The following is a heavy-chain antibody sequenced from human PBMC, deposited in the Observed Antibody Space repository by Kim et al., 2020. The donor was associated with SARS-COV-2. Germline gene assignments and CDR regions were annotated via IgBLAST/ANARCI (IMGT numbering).Heavy chain of an antibody. CDR2: ISYDGSNK. V-gene: IGHV3-30*18. CDR1: GFTFSSYG. CDR3: AKDLDSPYYYYYYGMDV. Sequence: GGSLRLSCAASGFTFSSYGMHWVRQAPGKGLEWVAVISYDGSNKYYADSVKGRFTISRDNSKNTLYLQMNSLRAEDTAVYYCAKDLDSPYYYYYYGMDVWGQGTTVTVSS. J-gene: IGHJ6*02. D-gene: IGHD2-2*03.